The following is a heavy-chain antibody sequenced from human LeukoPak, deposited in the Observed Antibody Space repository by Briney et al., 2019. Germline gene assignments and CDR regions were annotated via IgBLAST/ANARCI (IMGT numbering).Heavy chain of an antibody. CDR1: GFTFSSYA. D-gene: IGHD6-13*01. Sequence: GRSLRLSCAASGFTFSSYAMHWVRQAPCKGLEWVTVISYDGSNKYYADSVKGRFTISRDNSKNTLYLQMNSLRAEDTAVYYCARAPGIAAAASYYFDYWGQGTLVTVSS. V-gene: IGHV3-30*04. J-gene: IGHJ4*02. CDR2: ISYDGSNK. CDR3: ARAPGIAAAASYYFDY.